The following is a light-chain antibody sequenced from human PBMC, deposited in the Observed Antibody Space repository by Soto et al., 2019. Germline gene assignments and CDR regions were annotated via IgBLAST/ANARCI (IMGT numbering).Light chain of an antibody. CDR3: SSYTSSSTLYV. Sequence: QSVLTQPASVSGSPGQSITMSCTGTSSDVGGYNYVSWYQQHPGKAPKLMIYGVSNRPSGVANRFSGSKSGITASLTISGLQAEDEADYYCSSYTSSSTLYVFGTGTKLTVL. CDR2: GVS. J-gene: IGLJ1*01. V-gene: IGLV2-14*01. CDR1: SSDVGGYNY.